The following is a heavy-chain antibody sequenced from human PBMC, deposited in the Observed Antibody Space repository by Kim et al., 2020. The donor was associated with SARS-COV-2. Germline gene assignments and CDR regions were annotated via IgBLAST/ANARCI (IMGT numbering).Heavy chain of an antibody. V-gene: IGHV4-4*08. Sequence: SETLSLTCTVSGCSISSSYRRWVRQPPGKGREWLGCISNSGSSNYNAYLKRRVAISVDTPKDQFTLTLSSVTAAKTAVTDCESWG. CDR2: ISNSGSS. CDR1: GCSISSSY. CDR3: ES. J-gene: IGHJ1*01.